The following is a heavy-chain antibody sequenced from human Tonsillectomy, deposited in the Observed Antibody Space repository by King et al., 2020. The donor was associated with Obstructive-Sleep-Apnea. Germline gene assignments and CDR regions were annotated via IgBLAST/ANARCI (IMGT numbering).Heavy chain of an antibody. D-gene: IGHD3-10*01. Sequence: QLQESGPGLVKPSETLSLICSVSSGSLSSSDYYWGWIRQPPGKGLEWIGSLDYSGNTYYNPSLKSRVTISADTSKTQFSLRLSSVTAADTAVYYCARGTIWSLYYFDYWGQGTLVTVSS. CDR3: ARGTIWSLYYFDY. J-gene: IGHJ4*02. CDR1: SGSLSSSDYY. CDR2: LDYSGNT. V-gene: IGHV4-39*07.